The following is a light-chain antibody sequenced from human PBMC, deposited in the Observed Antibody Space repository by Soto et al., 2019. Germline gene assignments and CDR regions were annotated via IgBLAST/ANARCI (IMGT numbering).Light chain of an antibody. CDR3: AAWDDSLNGQV. Sequence: QSVLTQPPSASGTPGQRVNISCSGSSSNIGSNYVYWYRQFPGTAPKLLIQRNNQRPSGVPDRFSGSKSGTSVSLAISGLRSEDEATYYCAAWDDSLNGQVFGGGTKLTVL. CDR1: SSNIGSNY. J-gene: IGLJ3*02. CDR2: RNN. V-gene: IGLV1-47*01.